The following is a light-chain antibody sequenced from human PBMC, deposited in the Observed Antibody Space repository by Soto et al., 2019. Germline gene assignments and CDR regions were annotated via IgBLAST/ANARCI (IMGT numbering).Light chain of an antibody. Sequence: DIQMTQSPSTLSASVGDRVTITCRASQSISSWLAWYQQKPGKAPKLLIYKASSLESGVPSRFSGSGSGTEFTLTISSLQPDDFATYYCQQYNSYSRTFGQGNKVEIK. CDR1: QSISSW. CDR3: QQYNSYSRT. CDR2: KAS. J-gene: IGKJ1*01. V-gene: IGKV1-5*03.